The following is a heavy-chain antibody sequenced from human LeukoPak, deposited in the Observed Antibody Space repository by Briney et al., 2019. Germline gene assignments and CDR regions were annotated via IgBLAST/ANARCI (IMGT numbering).Heavy chain of an antibody. D-gene: IGHD3-22*01. CDR1: GFTFSSYA. J-gene: IGHJ4*02. V-gene: IGHV3-23*01. CDR3: AKFGSGYYSGFDC. CDR2: IGGGSVTT. Sequence: GGSLRLSCAASGFTFSSYAMGWVRQAPGKGLEWVSAIGGGSVTTYYADSVKGRFTISRDNSKNTLFLQMNSLRAEDTDVYYCAKFGSGYYSGFDCWGQGTLVTVSS.